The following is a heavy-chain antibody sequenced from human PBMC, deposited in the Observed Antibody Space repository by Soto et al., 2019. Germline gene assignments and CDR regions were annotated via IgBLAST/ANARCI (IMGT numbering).Heavy chain of an antibody. Sequence: QVQLVESGGGVVQPGRSLRLSCAASGFTFSSYAMHWVRQAPGKGLEWVAVISYDGSNKYYADSVKGRFTISRDNSKNTLYLQMNSLRAEDTAVYYCARDRYSGYSVFDYWGQGTLVTVST. V-gene: IGHV3-30-3*01. J-gene: IGHJ4*02. CDR3: ARDRYSGYSVFDY. CDR1: GFTFSSYA. CDR2: ISYDGSNK. D-gene: IGHD3-22*01.